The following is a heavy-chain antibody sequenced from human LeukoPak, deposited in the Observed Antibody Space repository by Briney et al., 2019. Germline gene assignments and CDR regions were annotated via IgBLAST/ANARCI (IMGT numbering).Heavy chain of an antibody. Sequence: GSLRLSCAASGFTFSSYGMHWVRQAPGKGLEWMGGFVPEDGETIYAQNFQGRVTLTEDTSTDTAYMELSSLRSEDTAVYYCATRLHNHITILVQLHYWGQGTLVTVSS. CDR1: GFTFSSYG. D-gene: IGHD3-3*01. J-gene: IGHJ4*02. V-gene: IGHV1-24*01. CDR2: FVPEDGET. CDR3: ATRLHNHITILVQLHY.